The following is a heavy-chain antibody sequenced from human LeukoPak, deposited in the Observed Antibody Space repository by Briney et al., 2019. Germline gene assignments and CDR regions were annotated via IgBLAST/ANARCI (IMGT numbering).Heavy chain of an antibody. J-gene: IGHJ4*02. CDR1: GFTFSNYS. V-gene: IGHV3-21*04. CDR2: ISSSSSYI. D-gene: IGHD1-26*01. CDR3: ARDIRAVGVTLYFDY. Sequence: GGSLRLSCAASGFTFSNYSMNWVRQAPGKGLEWVSSISSSSSYIYYADSVKGRFTISRDNAKNSLYLQMNSLRAEDTAMYYCARDIRAVGVTLYFDYWGQGILVTVTS.